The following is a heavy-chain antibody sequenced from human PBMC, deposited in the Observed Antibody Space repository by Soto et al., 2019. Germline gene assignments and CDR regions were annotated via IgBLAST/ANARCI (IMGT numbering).Heavy chain of an antibody. J-gene: IGHJ4*02. CDR1: GLTFSNSP. CDR2: MSFDGSGQ. V-gene: IGHV3-30-3*01. D-gene: IGHD4-4*01. Sequence: PGGSLRLSCAASGLTFSNSPIHWVLQAPGKGLEWVAVMSFDGSGQYYADSVKGRFTNSRDNSKDTLYLQMNSLRLEDTALYYCAREEYSAHYFDHWGQGTLVTVSS. CDR3: AREEYSAHYFDH.